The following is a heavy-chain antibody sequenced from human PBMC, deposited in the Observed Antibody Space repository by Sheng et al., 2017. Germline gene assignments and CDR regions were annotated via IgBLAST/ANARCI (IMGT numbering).Heavy chain of an antibody. Sequence: VQLVESGGGVVQPGRSLRLSCAASGFTFSSYSMNWVRQAPGKGLEWVSSISSSSSYIYYADSVKGRFTISRDNAKNSLYLQMNSLRAEDTAVYYCARGSDIVVVVAASDWFDPWGQGTLVTVSS. V-gene: IGHV3-21*01. J-gene: IGHJ5*02. CDR1: GFTFSSYS. CDR2: ISSSSSYI. CDR3: ARGSDIVVVVAASDWFDP. D-gene: IGHD2-15*01.